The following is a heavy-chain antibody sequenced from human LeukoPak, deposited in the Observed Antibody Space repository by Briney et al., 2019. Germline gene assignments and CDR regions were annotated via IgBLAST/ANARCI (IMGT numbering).Heavy chain of an antibody. J-gene: IGHJ4*02. D-gene: IGHD3-22*01. Sequence: GESLKISCKGSGYSFTSYWIGWVRQMPGKGLEWVAKISQDGSEKYYVDSVKGRFTISRDSGKNSLYLLMNSLRVEDTAVYYCARAVGSSGCDYWGQGTLVTVSS. V-gene: IGHV3-7*01. CDR1: GYSFTSYW. CDR2: ISQDGSEK. CDR3: ARAVGSSGCDY.